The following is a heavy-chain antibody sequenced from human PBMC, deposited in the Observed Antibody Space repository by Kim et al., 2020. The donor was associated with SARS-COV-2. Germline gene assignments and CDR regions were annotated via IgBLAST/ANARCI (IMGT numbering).Heavy chain of an antibody. V-gene: IGHV3-30*01. D-gene: IGHD4-17*01. J-gene: IGHJ6*02. CDR3: ARPDYGDYGSPYYYGMDV. Sequence: GRFTISGDNSKNTLDLQMNSLRAEDTAVYYCARPDYGDYGSPYYYGMDVWGQGTTVTVSS.